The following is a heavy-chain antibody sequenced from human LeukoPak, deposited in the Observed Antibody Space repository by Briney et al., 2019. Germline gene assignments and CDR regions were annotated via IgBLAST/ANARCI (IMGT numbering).Heavy chain of an antibody. CDR3: ARARDSGSLNRASDY. V-gene: IGHV4-59*01. CDR1: GASISSYY. D-gene: IGHD3-10*01. Sequence: SETLSLTCTVSGASISSYYWSWIRQPPGKGLEWIGYFSYSGNTNYNPSLKSRVTISVDTSKNQFSLKLSSVTAADTAVYYCARARDSGSLNRASDYWGQGVLVTVSS. J-gene: IGHJ4*02. CDR2: FSYSGNT.